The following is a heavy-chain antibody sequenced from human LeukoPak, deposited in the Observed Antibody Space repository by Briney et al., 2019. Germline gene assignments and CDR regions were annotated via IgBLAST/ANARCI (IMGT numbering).Heavy chain of an antibody. CDR1: GGSFSGYY. CDR3: ARPAHYGSGSYPGY. J-gene: IGHJ4*02. CDR2: IYYSGTT. D-gene: IGHD3-10*01. V-gene: IGHV4-39*01. Sequence: SETLSLTCAVYGGSFSGYYWGWVRQPPGKGLEWIGSIYYSGTTYYNPSLKSRVTISVDTSKNQFSLKLSSVTAADTAVYYCARPAHYGSGSYPGYWGQGTLVTVSS.